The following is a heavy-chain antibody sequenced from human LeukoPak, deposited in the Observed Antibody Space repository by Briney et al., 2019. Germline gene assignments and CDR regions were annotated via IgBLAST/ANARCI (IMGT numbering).Heavy chain of an antibody. J-gene: IGHJ4*02. V-gene: IGHV3-48*01. CDR2: ISSSSSTI. CDR3: ARGDSRAAGTGQFDY. CDR1: GFTFTNFA. D-gene: IGHD6-19*01. Sequence: AGSLRLSCAASGFTFTNFAMNWVRQAPGKGLEWVSYISSSSSTIYYADSVKGRFTISRDNAKNSLYLQMNSLRAEDTAVYYCARGDSRAAGTGQFDYWGQGTLVTVSS.